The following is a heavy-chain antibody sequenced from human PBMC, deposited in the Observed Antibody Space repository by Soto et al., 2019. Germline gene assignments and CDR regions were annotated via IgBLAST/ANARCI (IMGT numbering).Heavy chain of an antibody. CDR2: IWYDGSNK. J-gene: IGHJ4*02. Sequence: QVQLVESGGGVVQPGRSLRLSRAASGFTFSSYGMHWVRQAPGKGLEWVAVIWYDGSNKYYADSVKGRFTISRDNSKNTLYLQMNSLRAKDTAVYYCARGPYQPEQPIFDYWGQGTLVTVSS. CDR3: ARGPYQPEQPIFDY. V-gene: IGHV3-33*01. CDR1: GFTFSSYG. D-gene: IGHD2-2*01.